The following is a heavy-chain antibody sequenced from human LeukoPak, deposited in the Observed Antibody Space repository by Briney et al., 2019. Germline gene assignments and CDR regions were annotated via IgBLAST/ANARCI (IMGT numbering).Heavy chain of an antibody. J-gene: IGHJ4*02. D-gene: IGHD5-24*01. CDR3: ARRKGDGYNSPFDY. Sequence: GESLKISCKGSGYSFPNYWIGWVRQMPGRGLEWMGIIYPADSDIRYSPAFQGQVTISAGKSINTAYLQWTSLKASDTAMYYCARRKGDGYNSPFDYWGQGTLVTVSS. CDR1: GYSFPNYW. CDR2: IYPADSDI. V-gene: IGHV5-51*01.